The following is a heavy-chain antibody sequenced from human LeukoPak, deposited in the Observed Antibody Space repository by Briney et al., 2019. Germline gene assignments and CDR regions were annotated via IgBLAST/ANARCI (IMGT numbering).Heavy chain of an antibody. D-gene: IGHD6-13*01. CDR3: AKLGPRGAAARLYDAFDI. Sequence: GSLRLSCAASGFTVSSNYMSWVRQAPGKGLEWVANIKQDGSEKYYVDSVKGRFTISRDNAKNSLYLQMNSLRAEDTAVYYCAKLGPRGAAARLYDAFDIWGQGTMVTVSS. CDR2: IKQDGSEK. CDR1: GFTVSSNY. V-gene: IGHV3-7*01. J-gene: IGHJ3*02.